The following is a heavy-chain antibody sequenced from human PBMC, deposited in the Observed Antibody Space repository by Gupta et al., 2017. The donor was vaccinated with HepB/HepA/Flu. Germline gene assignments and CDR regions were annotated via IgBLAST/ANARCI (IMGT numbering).Heavy chain of an antibody. CDR1: GASLIIGGYY. D-gene: IGHD1-1*01. CDR2: IYYTGKT. J-gene: IGHJ5*02. Sequence: QVQLQESGPGLVKPSQTLSLTCTVSGASLIIGGYYWTWIRQHPGKGLEWIGYIYYTGKTYYNPSLESRVSMSVDTSKNQFSLRLSSVTAADTAVYYCARDGTSNYNYIDPWGLGTLVTVSS. CDR3: ARDGTSNYNYIDP. V-gene: IGHV4-31*03.